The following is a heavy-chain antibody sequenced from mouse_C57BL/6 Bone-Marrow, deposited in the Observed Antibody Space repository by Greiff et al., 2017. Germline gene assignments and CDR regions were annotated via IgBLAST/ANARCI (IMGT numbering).Heavy chain of an antibody. V-gene: IGHV5-6*02. CDR1: GFTFSSYG. J-gene: IGHJ3*01. Sequence: DVKLVESGGDLVKPGGSLKLSCAASGFTFSSYGMSWVRQTPHKRLEWVATISSGGSYTYYPDSVKGRFTISRDNAKNTLYLQMSSLKSEDTAMYYCAIMITTFAYWGQGTLVTVSA. CDR3: AIMITTFAY. D-gene: IGHD2-4*01. CDR2: ISSGGSYT.